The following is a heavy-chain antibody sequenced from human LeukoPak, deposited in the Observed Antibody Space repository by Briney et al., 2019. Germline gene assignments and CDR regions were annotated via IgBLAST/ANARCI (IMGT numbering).Heavy chain of an antibody. CDR3: ASRLGGYGMDV. CDR2: INHSGST. V-gene: IGHV4-34*01. CDR1: GGSFGGYY. Sequence: MPSETLSLTCAVYGGSFGGYYWSWIRQPPGKGLEWIGEINHSGSTNCNPSLKSRVTISVDTSKNQFSLKLSSVTAADTAVYYCASRLGGYGMDVWGQGTTVTVSS. J-gene: IGHJ6*02.